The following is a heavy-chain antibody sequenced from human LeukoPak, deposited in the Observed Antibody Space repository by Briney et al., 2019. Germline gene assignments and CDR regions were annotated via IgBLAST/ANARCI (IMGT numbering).Heavy chain of an antibody. CDR1: GGTFSSYA. CDR2: IIPILGIA. D-gene: IGHD3-10*01. J-gene: IGHJ4*02. CDR3: ARVGHGSGSLPLGY. Sequence: SVKVSCKASGGTFSSYAISWVRQAPGQGLEWMGRIIPILGIANYAQKFQGRVTITADKSTSTAYMELSSLRSEDTAVYYCARVGHGSGSLPLGYWGQGTLVTVSS. V-gene: IGHV1-69*04.